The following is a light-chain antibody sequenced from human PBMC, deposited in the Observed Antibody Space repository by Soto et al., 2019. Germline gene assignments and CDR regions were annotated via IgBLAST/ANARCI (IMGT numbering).Light chain of an antibody. CDR3: QQLNSYPFT. CDR2: AAS. CDR1: QGISCY. Sequence: IQLTQSPSPLSASEGDRATTPSRSSQGISCYLSWYQQKPGKAPKLLIYAASPLQSGVPSSFSGSGSGTAFTLTISSLQPEDFAPYYCQQLNSYPFTFGPGTKVDIK. J-gene: IGKJ3*01. V-gene: IGKV1-9*01.